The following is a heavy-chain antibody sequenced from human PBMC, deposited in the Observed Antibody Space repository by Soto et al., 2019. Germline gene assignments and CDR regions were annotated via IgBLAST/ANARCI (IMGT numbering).Heavy chain of an antibody. CDR3: ARDYTTTVYTVGGMDG. Sequence: QVQLQESGPGLVKPSGTLSLTCAVSGASISSSNGWSWVRQPPGKGLEWIGEIYHSGSTNHNPSLECRVTLSVDQSKNQFSLKLSSVTAADTAVYYCARDYTTTVYTVGGMDGWGQGTTVTVSS. V-gene: IGHV4-4*02. CDR1: GASISSSNG. CDR2: IYHSGST. J-gene: IGHJ6*02. D-gene: IGHD4-17*01.